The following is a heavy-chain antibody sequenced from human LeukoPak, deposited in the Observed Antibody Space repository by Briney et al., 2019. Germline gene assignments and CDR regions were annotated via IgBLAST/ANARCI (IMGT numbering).Heavy chain of an antibody. J-gene: IGHJ4*02. V-gene: IGHV3-48*01. CDR3: ARVRAAAEGTTFDY. D-gene: IGHD6-13*01. Sequence: GGSLRLSCAASGFAFSGYSMNWGRQAPGKGREWVSYISRDSSVIYYADSVKGRFTISRDNAKNSLYLQMNRLRAEDTAVFCCARVRAAAEGTTFDYWGQGTLVTVSS. CDR1: GFAFSGYS. CDR2: ISRDSSVI.